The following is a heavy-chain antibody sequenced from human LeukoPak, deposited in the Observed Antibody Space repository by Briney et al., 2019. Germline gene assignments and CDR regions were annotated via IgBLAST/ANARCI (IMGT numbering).Heavy chain of an antibody. D-gene: IGHD2-2*01. CDR1: GDSVSTASNA. CDR3: ARRLTQYDCFDP. CDR2: TYYNSKWYN. J-gene: IGHJ5*02. V-gene: IGHV6-1*01. Sequence: SQTLSLTCAISGDSVSTASNAWYWIRQSPSRGLEWLGRTYYNSKWYNDYAVSVRGRITVNPDTSKNQFSLHLNSVTPEDTAVYYCARRLTQYDCFDPWGQGILVTVSS.